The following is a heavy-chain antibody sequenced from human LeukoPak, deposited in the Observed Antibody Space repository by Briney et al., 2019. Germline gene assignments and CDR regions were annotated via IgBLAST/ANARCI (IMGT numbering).Heavy chain of an antibody. CDR2: IKQDGSEN. V-gene: IGHV3-7*03. Sequence: PGGSLRLSCAASGFTFSSYWMSWVRQAPGKGLEWVANIKQDGSENYYVDSVKGRFTISRDNAKNSLYLQMNSLRAEDTALYYCAKDQYGSGSHNFDYWGQGTLVTVSS. CDR1: GFTFSSYW. J-gene: IGHJ4*02. CDR3: AKDQYGSGSHNFDY. D-gene: IGHD3-10*01.